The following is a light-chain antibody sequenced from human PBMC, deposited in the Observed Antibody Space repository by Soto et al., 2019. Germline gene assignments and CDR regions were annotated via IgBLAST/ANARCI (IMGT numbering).Light chain of an antibody. V-gene: IGKV3-15*01. Sequence: EIVMTQSPGTLSVSPGERATLSCRASQSVSSDLAWYQQKPGQAPRLVIYGASTRATGIPARFSGSGSGTEFTLTISSLQSEDFAVYYCQQYNNWPVFGGGTKVEIK. CDR1: QSVSSD. J-gene: IGKJ4*01. CDR3: QQYNNWPV. CDR2: GAS.